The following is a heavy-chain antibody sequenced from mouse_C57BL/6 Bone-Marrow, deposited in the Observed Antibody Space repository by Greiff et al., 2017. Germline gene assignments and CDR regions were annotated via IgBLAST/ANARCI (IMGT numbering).Heavy chain of an antibody. CDR3: AKQGGAY. J-gene: IGHJ2*01. V-gene: IGHV5-6*01. Sequence: EVQLVESGGDLVKPGGSLKLSCAASGFTFSSYGMSWVRQTPDKRLEWVATISSGGSYTYYPDSVKGRFTISRDNAKNTLYLQMSSLKSEDTAMYYCAKQGGAYWGQGTTLTVSS. CDR1: GFTFSSYG. CDR2: ISSGGSYT.